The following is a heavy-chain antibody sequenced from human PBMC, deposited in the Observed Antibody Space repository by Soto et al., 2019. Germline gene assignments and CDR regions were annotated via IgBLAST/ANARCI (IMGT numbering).Heavy chain of an antibody. Sequence: QVQLVESGGGVVQPGRPLRLSCAASGFTFSNYGIHWVRQAPGKGLEWVAVISYDGSNKYYADSVKGRFTISRDNSKNTLYLQMNSLRAEDTAVYYCAKGDWFDPWGQGTLVTVSS. J-gene: IGHJ5*02. CDR1: GFTFSNYG. V-gene: IGHV3-30*18. CDR2: ISYDGSNK. CDR3: AKGDWFDP.